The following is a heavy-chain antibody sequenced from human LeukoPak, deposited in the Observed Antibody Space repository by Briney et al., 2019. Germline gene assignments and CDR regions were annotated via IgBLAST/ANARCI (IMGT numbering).Heavy chain of an antibody. D-gene: IGHD6-13*01. Sequence: NPGGSLRLSCAASGFTFSDYYMTWIRQAPGKGLEWVSYISFSSSYTNYADSVEGRFTISRDNAKNSLYLQMNNLRAEDTAVYYCVRRPEAGDYWGQGTLVTVSS. CDR3: VRRPEAGDY. V-gene: IGHV3-11*03. CDR2: ISFSSSYT. J-gene: IGHJ4*02. CDR1: GFTFSDYY.